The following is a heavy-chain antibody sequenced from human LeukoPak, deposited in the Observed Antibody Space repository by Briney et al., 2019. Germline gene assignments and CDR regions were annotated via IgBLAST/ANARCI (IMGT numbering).Heavy chain of an antibody. V-gene: IGHV1-2*02. J-gene: IGHJ4*02. CDR1: GHTFTGYY. Sequence: ASVKVSCKASGHTFTGYYMHWVRQAPGQGLEWMGWINPHSGGTNYAQKFQGRVTMTRDTSISTAYMELSRLRSDGTAVYYCAREDAVGGFDYWGQGTLVTVSS. CDR3: AREDAVGGFDY. CDR2: INPHSGGT. D-gene: IGHD6-19*01.